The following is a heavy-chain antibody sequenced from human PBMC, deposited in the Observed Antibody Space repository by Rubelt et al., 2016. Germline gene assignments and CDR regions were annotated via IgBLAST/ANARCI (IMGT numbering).Heavy chain of an antibody. CDR1: GFTFSSYA. V-gene: IGHV3-23*01. CDR2: IGGRGGNM. CDR3: ARELRLDSSSLGY. D-gene: IGHD6-6*01. J-gene: IGHJ4*02. Sequence: EVQLLESGGGLVQPGGSLRLSCAASGFTFSSYAMSWVRQAPGKGLEWVSGIGGRGGNMFYADSVKGRFTISRDNSKNTLNLQMNSLRAEDTAVYYCARELRLDSSSLGYWGQGTLVTVSS.